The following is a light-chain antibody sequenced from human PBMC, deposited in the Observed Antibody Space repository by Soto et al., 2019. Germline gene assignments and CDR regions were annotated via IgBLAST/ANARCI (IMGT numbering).Light chain of an antibody. V-gene: IGKV2-28*01. CDR2: LAS. J-gene: IGKJ2*01. CDR1: QSLLQTNGYNY. CDR3: MQSHQTPYT. Sequence: DIVMTQSPLSLPVTPGEPASISCRSSQSLLQTNGYNYLDWYVQKPGQSPQLLIYLASSRASGVPDRFRGSRSGTEFTLEISRVEAEDVGVYYCMQSHQTPYTFGQGTKLEIK.